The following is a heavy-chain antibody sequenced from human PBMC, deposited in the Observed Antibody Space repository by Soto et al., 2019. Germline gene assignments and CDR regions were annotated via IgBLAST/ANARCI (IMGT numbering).Heavy chain of an antibody. CDR2: ISYDGSNK. V-gene: IGHV3-30*18. CDR3: AKDLGYSGYDSAANYYSYCMDV. Sequence: PGGSLRLSCAASGFTFSSYGMHWVRQAPGKGLEWVAVISYDGSNKYYADSVKARFTISRDNSKNTLYLQMNSLRAEDTGLYYCAKDLGYSGYDSAANYYSYCMDVWGTGTTVTVSS. D-gene: IGHD5-12*01. CDR1: GFTFSSYG. J-gene: IGHJ6*04.